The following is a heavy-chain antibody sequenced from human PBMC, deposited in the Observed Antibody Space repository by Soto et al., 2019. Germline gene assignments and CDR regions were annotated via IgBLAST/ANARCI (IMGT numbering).Heavy chain of an antibody. CDR3: AKGYCSGGSCYPYYFDY. Sequence: ASVKVSCKASGYTFTSYAMHWVRQAPGQRLEWMGWINAGNGNTKYSQKFQGRVTITRDTSASTAYMELSSLRSEDTAVYYCAKGYCSGGSCYPYYFDYRGQGTLVTVSS. D-gene: IGHD2-15*01. CDR2: INAGNGNT. CDR1: GYTFTSYA. J-gene: IGHJ4*02. V-gene: IGHV1-3*01.